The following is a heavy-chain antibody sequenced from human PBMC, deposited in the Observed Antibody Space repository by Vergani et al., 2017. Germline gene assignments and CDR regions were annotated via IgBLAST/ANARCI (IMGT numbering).Heavy chain of an antibody. J-gene: IGHJ4*02. CDR1: GYSISSGYY. CDR2: IYHSGST. V-gene: IGHV4-38-2*02. Sequence: QVQLQESGPGLVKPSETLSLTCTVSGYSISSGYYLGWIRQPPGKGLEWIGSIYHSGSTYYNPSLKSRVTISVDTSKNQFSLKLSSVTAADTAVYYCARVINYYDILTGYYAKPYYFDYWGQGTLVTVSS. CDR3: ARVINYYDILTGYYAKPYYFDY. D-gene: IGHD3-9*01.